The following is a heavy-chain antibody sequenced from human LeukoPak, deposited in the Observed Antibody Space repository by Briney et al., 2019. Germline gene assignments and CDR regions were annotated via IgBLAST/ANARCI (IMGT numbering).Heavy chain of an antibody. CDR1: GFTFSDYY. V-gene: IGHV3-11*01. Sequence: PGGSLRLSCAASGFTFSDYYMSWIRQAPGKGPEWVSYISSSGSTIYYADSVKGRFTISRDNAKNSLYLQMNSLRAEDMAVYYCARVVKGSSWWFDPWGQGTLVTVSS. CDR2: ISSSGSTI. J-gene: IGHJ5*02. D-gene: IGHD6-13*01. CDR3: ARVVKGSSWWFDP.